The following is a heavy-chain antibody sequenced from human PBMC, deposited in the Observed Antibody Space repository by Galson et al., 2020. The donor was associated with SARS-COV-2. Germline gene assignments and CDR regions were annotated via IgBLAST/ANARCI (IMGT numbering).Heavy chain of an antibody. CDR1: GYIFNNYA. CDR3: TRGAGAWFGELLDY. J-gene: IGHJ4*02. Sequence: ASVKVSCKAYGYIFNNYALNWVRQAPGQGLEWMAWINTNTGNPTYAQGFTGRFVFSLDTSISTAYLQITSLKAEDTAVYYCTRGAGAWFGELLDYWGQGTLVTVSS. D-gene: IGHD3-10*01. V-gene: IGHV7-4-1*02. CDR2: INTNTGNP.